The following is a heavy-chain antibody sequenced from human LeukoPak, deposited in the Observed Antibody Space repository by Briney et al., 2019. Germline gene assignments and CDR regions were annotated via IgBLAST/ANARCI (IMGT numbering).Heavy chain of an antibody. CDR3: ATVSNYDFWSGYPVLYYYYYGMDV. J-gene: IGHJ6*02. CDR1: GYTLTELS. D-gene: IGHD3-3*01. V-gene: IGHV1-24*01. CDR2: FDPEDGET. Sequence: ASVKVSCKVSGYTLTELSMHWVRQAPGKGLEWMGGFDPEDGETIYAQKFQGGVTMTEDTSTDTAYMELSSLRSEDTAVYYCATVSNYDFWSGYPVLYYYYYGMDVWGQGTTVTVSS.